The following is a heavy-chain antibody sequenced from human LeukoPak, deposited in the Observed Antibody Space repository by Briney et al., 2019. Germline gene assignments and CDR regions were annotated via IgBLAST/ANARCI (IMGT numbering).Heavy chain of an antibody. CDR3: ASYGLGSGSYYYYFDY. D-gene: IGHD1-26*01. Sequence: SETLSLTCTVSGGSISSHYWSWIRQPPGKGLEWIGYIYYSGSTNYNPSLKSRVTISVDTSKNQFSLKLSSVTAADTAVCYCASYGLGSGSYYYYFDYWGQGTLVTVSS. CDR1: GGSISSHY. CDR2: IYYSGST. V-gene: IGHV4-59*11. J-gene: IGHJ4*02.